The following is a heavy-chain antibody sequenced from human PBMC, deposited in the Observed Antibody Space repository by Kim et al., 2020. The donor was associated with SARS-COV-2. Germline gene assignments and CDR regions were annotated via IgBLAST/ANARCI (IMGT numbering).Heavy chain of an antibody. D-gene: IGHD6-19*01. CDR3: AKGQWLVWLAYFDY. Sequence: GGSLRLSCAASGFTLSSCGMHWVRQAPGRGLEWVAVISYDGSNKYYSDSVKGRFTISRDNSKNTLYLQMNSLRDEDTAVYYCAKGQWLVWLAYFDYWGQGTLVTVSS. V-gene: IGHV3-30*18. J-gene: IGHJ4*02. CDR2: ISYDGSNK. CDR1: GFTLSSCG.